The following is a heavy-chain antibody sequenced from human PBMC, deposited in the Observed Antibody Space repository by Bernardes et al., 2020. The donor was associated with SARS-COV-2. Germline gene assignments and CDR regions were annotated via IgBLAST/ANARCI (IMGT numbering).Heavy chain of an antibody. Sequence: GGSLRPSCAATGFTSSSYEMNWVRQAPGKGLEWVSYISSSGSTIFHADPVKSRFTISRDNAKNSLYQQMNGLRAEDTDGYNCAALTVVPDYYYGVNVWGQATTITVYS. CDR1: GFTSSSYE. V-gene: IGHV3-48*03. CDR3: AALTVVPDYYYGVNV. D-gene: IGHD2-15*01. CDR2: ISSSGSTI. J-gene: IGHJ6*02.